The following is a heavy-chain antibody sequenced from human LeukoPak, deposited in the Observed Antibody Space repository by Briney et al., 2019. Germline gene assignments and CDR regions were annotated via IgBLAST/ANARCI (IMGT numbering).Heavy chain of an antibody. V-gene: IGHV3-53*01. D-gene: IGHD2-15*01. CDR3: ASEYCSGGSCPLFDS. Sequence: GGSLRLSCAASGFTVSSNYMSWVRQAPGKGLEWVSVIYSGSSTYYADSVKGRFTISRDNSKNTLYLQMNSLRAEDTAVYYCASEYCSGGSCPLFDSWGQGTLVTVSS. CDR2: IYSGSST. CDR1: GFTVSSNY. J-gene: IGHJ4*02.